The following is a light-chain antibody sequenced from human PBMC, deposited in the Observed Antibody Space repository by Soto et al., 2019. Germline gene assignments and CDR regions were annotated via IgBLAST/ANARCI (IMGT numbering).Light chain of an antibody. V-gene: IGLV1-51*01. Sequence: QAVVTQPPSVSAAPGQKVTISCSGGSSNIGMNYVSWYQHLPGTAPKLLIYDNNKRPSGIPDRFSGSQSGTSATLGITGLQTGDEADYYCGTWDSSLSAVFGGGTKLTVL. J-gene: IGLJ2*01. CDR1: SSNIGMNY. CDR3: GTWDSSLSAV. CDR2: DNN.